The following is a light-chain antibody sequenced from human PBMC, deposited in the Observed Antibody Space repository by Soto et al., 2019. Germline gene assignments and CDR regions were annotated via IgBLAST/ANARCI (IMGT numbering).Light chain of an antibody. CDR2: EVN. J-gene: IGLJ2*01. CDR1: SSDVGAYNY. Sequence: QSALTQPPSASGSPGQSVTVSCTGSSSDVGAYNYVSWYQQHPGKAPKLIIFEVNKRPSGVPDRFSGSKSGNTASLTVSGLQAEDEADYYCSSFGGSKVFGGGTKVTVL. CDR3: SSFGGSKV. V-gene: IGLV2-8*01.